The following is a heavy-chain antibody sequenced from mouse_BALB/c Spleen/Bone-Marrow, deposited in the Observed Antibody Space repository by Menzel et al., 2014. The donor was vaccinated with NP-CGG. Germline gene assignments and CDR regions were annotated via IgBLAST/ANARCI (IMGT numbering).Heavy chain of an antibody. D-gene: IGHD1-1*01. J-gene: IGHJ1*01. CDR2: ISSGSSTI. Sequence: EVMLVESGGGLVQPGGSRKLSCAASGFTFSSFGMHWVRQAPEKGLEWVAYISSGSSTIYYADTVKGRFTISRDNPKNTLFLQMTSLRSEDTAMYYCGTAYYGSRYGYFDVWGAGTTVTVSS. CDR3: GTAYYGSRYGYFDV. V-gene: IGHV5-17*02. CDR1: GFTFSSFG.